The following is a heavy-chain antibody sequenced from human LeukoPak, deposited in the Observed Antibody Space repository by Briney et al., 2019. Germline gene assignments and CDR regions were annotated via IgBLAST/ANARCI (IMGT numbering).Heavy chain of an antibody. D-gene: IGHD6-19*01. CDR3: ARAGGGSGWRFVDYYYGMDV. Sequence: GGSLRLSCAASGFTFSSYAMHWVRQAPGKGLEYVSAISSNGGSTYYANSVKGRFTISRDNSKNTLYLQMGSPRAEDMAVYYCARAGGGSGWRFVDYYYGMDVWAKGPRSPSP. CDR2: ISSNGGST. CDR1: GFTFSSYA. J-gene: IGHJ6*02. V-gene: IGHV3-64*01.